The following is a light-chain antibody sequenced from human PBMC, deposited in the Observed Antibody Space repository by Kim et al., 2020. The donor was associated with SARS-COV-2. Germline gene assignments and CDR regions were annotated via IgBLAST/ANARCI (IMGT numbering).Light chain of an antibody. V-gene: IGKV3-20*01. CDR3: QQYGSSPIS. J-gene: IGKJ5*01. CDR1: QRVTTNY. Sequence: SPGERATPSCRASQRVTTNYLTWYQQTPGQAPRVLSYGASSRTTGIPDRFSRSGSGTDFTLTISRLEPEDFAVYYCQQYGSSPISFGQATRLEIK. CDR2: GAS.